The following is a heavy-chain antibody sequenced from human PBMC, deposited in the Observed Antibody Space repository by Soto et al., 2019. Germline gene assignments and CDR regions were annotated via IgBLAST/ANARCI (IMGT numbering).Heavy chain of an antibody. Sequence: QVQVVESGGGLVQPGGSLRLSCVASGFIFSVFYMSWIRQAPGKGLEGVSYISLSRGYTKYADSVKGRCTISRDNTENLLYLQMNSLGAEDTAVYYCARSGDLDHWGKGTLVTVSS. CDR3: ARSGDLDH. D-gene: IGHD3-10*01. J-gene: IGHJ4*02. V-gene: IGHV3-11*06. CDR2: ISLSRGYT. CDR1: GFIFSVFY.